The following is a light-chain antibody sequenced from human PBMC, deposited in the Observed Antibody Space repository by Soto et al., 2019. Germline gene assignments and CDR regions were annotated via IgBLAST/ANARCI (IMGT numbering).Light chain of an antibody. J-gene: IGKJ1*01. CDR2: GAS. CDR1: QSVSSNY. Sequence: ALTQSPATLSLSPGERATLSCRTSQSVSSNYLAWYQQKPGQAPRLLIYGASSRATGIPDRFSGSGSGTDFTLTISRLEPEDFAVYYCQQYGSSRTFGQGTKVDI. CDR3: QQYGSSRT. V-gene: IGKV3-20*01.